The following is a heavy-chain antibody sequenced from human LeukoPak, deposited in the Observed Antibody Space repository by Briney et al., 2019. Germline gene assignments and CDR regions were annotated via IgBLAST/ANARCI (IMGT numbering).Heavy chain of an antibody. D-gene: IGHD3-22*01. J-gene: IGHJ4*02. CDR2: IGGTNGRT. V-gene: IGHV3-23*01. CDR1: GFTFSSYA. Sequence: GGSLRLSCAASGFTFSSYAMSWVRQAPGKGLEWVSAIGGTNGRTYYADSVKGRFTISRDNSKNTLFLQMNSLRDEDTAVYYCAKHYYDSSGTPRYFDYWGQGTLVTVSS. CDR3: AKHYYDSSGTPRYFDY.